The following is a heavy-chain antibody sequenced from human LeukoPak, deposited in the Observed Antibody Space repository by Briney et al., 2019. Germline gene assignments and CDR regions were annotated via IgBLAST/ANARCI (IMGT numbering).Heavy chain of an antibody. D-gene: IGHD3-22*01. J-gene: IGHJ4*02. CDR1: GGSISSGGYH. Sequence: PSETLSLTCTVSGGSISSGGYHWSWIRQPPGKGLEWIGYIYHSGSTYYNPSLKSRVTISVDRSKNQFSLKLSSVTAADTAVYYCAIGDAYDSSGYYPNWGQGTLVTVSS. CDR2: IYHSGST. V-gene: IGHV4-30-2*01. CDR3: AIGDAYDSSGYYPN.